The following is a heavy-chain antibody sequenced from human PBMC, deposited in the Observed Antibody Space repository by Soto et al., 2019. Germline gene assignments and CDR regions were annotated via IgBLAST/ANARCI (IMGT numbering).Heavy chain of an antibody. V-gene: IGHV1-18*01. CDR2: ISAHNGNT. D-gene: IGHD1-1*01. Sequence: QVHLVQSGAEMKKPGASVKVSCKASGYIFTTYGITWVRQAPGQGLEWMGWISAHNGNTNYAQKLQGRVTVTRDTSTSTAYMELRTLRSDDTAVYYCARGRYGDYWGQGALVTVSS. CDR3: ARGRYGDY. CDR1: GYIFTTYG. J-gene: IGHJ4*02.